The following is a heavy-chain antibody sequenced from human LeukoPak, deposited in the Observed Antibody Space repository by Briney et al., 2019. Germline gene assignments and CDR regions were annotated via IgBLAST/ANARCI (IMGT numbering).Heavy chain of an antibody. V-gene: IGHV1-24*01. Sequence: ASVKVSCKVSGYTLTELSMHWVRQAPGKGLEWMGGFDPEDGETIYAQKFQGRVTMTKDTSTDTAYMELSSLRSEDTAVYYCATKLLFDYYYGMDVWGQGTPVTVSS. D-gene: IGHD3-10*01. CDR1: GYTLTELS. J-gene: IGHJ6*02. CDR3: ATKLLFDYYYGMDV. CDR2: FDPEDGET.